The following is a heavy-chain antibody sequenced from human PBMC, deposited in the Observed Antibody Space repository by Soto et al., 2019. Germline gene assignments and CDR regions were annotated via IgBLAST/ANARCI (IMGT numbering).Heavy chain of an antibody. V-gene: IGHV5-51*01. Sequence: RGESLKISCKGSGYSFTSYWIGWVRQMPGKGLEWMGIIYPGDSDTRYSPSFQGQVTISADKSISTAYLQWSSLKASDTAMYYCARDRYYYGSGSYTGYGMDVWGQGTTVTVSS. D-gene: IGHD3-10*01. CDR2: IYPGDSDT. CDR1: GYSFTSYW. J-gene: IGHJ6*02. CDR3: ARDRYYYGSGSYTGYGMDV.